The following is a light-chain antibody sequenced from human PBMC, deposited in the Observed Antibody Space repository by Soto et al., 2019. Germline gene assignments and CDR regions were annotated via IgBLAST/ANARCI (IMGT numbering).Light chain of an antibody. Sequence: QSVLTQPPSASGTPGQRVTISCSGSSSNIGSNYVYWYQQLPGTAPKLLIYRNNQRPSGVPDRFSGSKSGTSASLAISGLRSEDDADYYCAAWDDSLSVRFGGGTKLTVL. CDR2: RNN. CDR3: AAWDDSLSVR. V-gene: IGLV1-47*01. CDR1: SSNIGSNY. J-gene: IGLJ2*01.